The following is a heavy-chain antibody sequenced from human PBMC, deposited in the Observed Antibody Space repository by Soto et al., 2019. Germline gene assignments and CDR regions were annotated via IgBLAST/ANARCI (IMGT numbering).Heavy chain of an antibody. CDR1: GFTFSSYS. CDR2: ISSSSSYI. D-gene: IGHD5-18*01. J-gene: IGHJ4*02. Sequence: EVQLVESGGGLVKPGGSLRLSCAASGFTFSSYSMNWVRQAPGKGLDWVSSISSSSSYIYYADSVKGRFTISRDNAKNSLYLQMNSLRAEDTAVYYCASLDTSDVDFLPWGQGTLVTVSS. CDR3: ASLDTSDVDFLP. V-gene: IGHV3-21*01.